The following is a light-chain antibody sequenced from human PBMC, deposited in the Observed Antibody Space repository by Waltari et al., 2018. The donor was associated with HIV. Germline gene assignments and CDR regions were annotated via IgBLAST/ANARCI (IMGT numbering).Light chain of an antibody. CDR2: GAS. J-gene: IGKJ4*01. CDR1: QTISTY. V-gene: IGKV1-9*01. CDR3: QQVNSYPLT. Sequence: DLQLTQSPPFLYASAGDRVTITCRANQTISTYLVWYQQKPGKGPQLLIFGASTLQTGVPSRFSGSGSGTEFVLTITSVQSEDFATYYCQQVNSYPLTFGGGTKVEVK.